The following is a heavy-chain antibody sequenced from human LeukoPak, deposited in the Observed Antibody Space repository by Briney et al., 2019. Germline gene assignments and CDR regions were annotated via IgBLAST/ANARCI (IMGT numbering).Heavy chain of an antibody. CDR1: GYSFTSYW. CDR2: IYPGDSNT. D-gene: IGHD3-22*01. J-gene: IGHJ4*02. CDR3: ARSANYYDSSGPTQYYFDY. Sequence: GESLKISCKGSGYSFTSYWIGWVRQMPGKGLEWMGIIYPGDSNTRYSPSFQGQVTISADKSISTAYLQWSSLKASDTAMYYCARSANYYDSSGPTQYYFDYWVQGTLVTVSS. V-gene: IGHV5-51*01.